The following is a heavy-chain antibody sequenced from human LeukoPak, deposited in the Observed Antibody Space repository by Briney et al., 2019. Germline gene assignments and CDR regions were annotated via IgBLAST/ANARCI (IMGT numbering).Heavy chain of an antibody. Sequence: MASETLSLTCYVSGDSINNDDYYWGWVRQSPGAGLEWLGSVYHNGHTIYTPSLKSRLTLSVDTSKNHFSLNLTSATAADTAVYFCASVLQSGTYPSGSDYYFDSWGRGTLVTVTS. D-gene: IGHD1-26*01. CDR2: VYHNGHT. CDR1: GDSINNDDYY. CDR3: ASVLQSGTYPSGSDYYFDS. J-gene: IGHJ4*01. V-gene: IGHV4-39*02.